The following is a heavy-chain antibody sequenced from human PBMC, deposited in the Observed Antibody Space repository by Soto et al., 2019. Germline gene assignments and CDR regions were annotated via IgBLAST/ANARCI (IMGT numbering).Heavy chain of an antibody. CDR1: GYTFNSFG. V-gene: IGHV1-18*01. J-gene: IGHJ4*02. D-gene: IGHD3-3*01. CDR2: ISGYNAHT. CDR3: ARYFGSGRLPSPVDF. Sequence: QVQLVQSGPEVKKPGASVKVSCKGSGYTFNSFGISWVRQAPGQGLEWMGWISGYNAHTKYAQKFKGRVTMTTDTSTSTAYMDLRSLRSDDPAVYYCARYFGSGRLPSPVDFWGQGTLVTVSS.